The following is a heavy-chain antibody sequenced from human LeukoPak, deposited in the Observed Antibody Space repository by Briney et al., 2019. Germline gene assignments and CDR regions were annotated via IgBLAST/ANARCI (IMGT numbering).Heavy chain of an antibody. Sequence: SETLSLTCTVSGGSVSSGSYYWSWIRQPPGKGLEWIGYIYYSGSTNYNPSLKSRVTISVDTSKNQFSLKLSSVTAADTAVYYCAREDYWGQGTLVSVSS. CDR1: GGSVSSGSYY. CDR2: IYYSGST. V-gene: IGHV4-61*01. CDR3: AREDY. J-gene: IGHJ4*02.